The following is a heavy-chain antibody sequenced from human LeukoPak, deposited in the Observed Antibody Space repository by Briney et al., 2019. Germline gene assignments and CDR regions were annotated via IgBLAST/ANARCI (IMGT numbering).Heavy chain of an antibody. V-gene: IGHV3-74*01. D-gene: IGHD3-10*01. CDR3: ASGSNMVRGVLTGASDY. Sequence: PGGSLRLCCAASGFTFSSYWMHWGRQAPGKGLVWVSRINSDGSTTNYADSVKGRFTISRDNAKNTLYLQMNSLRAEDTAVYYCASGSNMVRGVLTGASDYWGQGTLVTVSS. CDR1: GFTFSSYW. CDR2: INSDGSTT. J-gene: IGHJ4*02.